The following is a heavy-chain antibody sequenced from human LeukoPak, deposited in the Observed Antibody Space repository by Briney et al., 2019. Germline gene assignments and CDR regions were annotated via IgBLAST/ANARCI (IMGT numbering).Heavy chain of an antibody. Sequence: GGSLRLSCAASGFTFSSYEMNWVRQAPGKGLEWVSYISTSGTTTYYADSVKGRFTISRDNAKNSLYLQMSSLRAEDTAVYYCARQGFWSGYYFDYWGQGTLVTVSS. D-gene: IGHD3-3*01. CDR2: ISTSGTTT. J-gene: IGHJ4*02. CDR3: ARQGFWSGYYFDY. CDR1: GFTFSSYE. V-gene: IGHV3-48*03.